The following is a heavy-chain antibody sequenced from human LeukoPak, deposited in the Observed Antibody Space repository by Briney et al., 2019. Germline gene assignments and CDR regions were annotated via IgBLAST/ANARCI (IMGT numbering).Heavy chain of an antibody. D-gene: IGHD5-24*01. CDR1: GGSFSGYY. CDR3: ARDRMADAFDI. V-gene: IGHV4-34*01. CDR2: INHSGST. Sequence: SETLSLTCAVYGGSFSGYYWSWIRQPPGKGLEWIGEINHSGSTNYNPSLKGRVTISVDTSKNQFSLKLSSVTAADTAVYYCARDRMADAFDIWGQGTMVTVSS. J-gene: IGHJ3*02.